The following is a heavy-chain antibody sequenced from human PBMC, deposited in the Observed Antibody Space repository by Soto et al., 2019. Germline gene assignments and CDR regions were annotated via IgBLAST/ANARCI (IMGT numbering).Heavy chain of an antibody. CDR2: INAGNGNT. V-gene: IGHV1-3*01. CDR1: GYTFTSYA. Sequence: ASVTVSCKASGYTFTSYAVHWVRQAPGQRLEWMGWINAGNGNTKYSQKFQGRVTITRDTSASTAYMELSSLRSEDTAVYYCARARTSSVRIFLTQSYFEYWGPGTLVNVSS. J-gene: IGHJ4*02. D-gene: IGHD3-10*01. CDR3: ARARTSSVRIFLTQSYFEY.